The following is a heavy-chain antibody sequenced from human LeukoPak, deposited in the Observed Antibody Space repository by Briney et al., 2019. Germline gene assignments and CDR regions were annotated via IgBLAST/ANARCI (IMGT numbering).Heavy chain of an antibody. Sequence: SETLSLTCTVSGGSISSGGYYWSWIRQPPGKGLEWIGYIYHSGSSYYNPSLKSRVTVSVDRSKNQFSLKLSSVTAADTAVYYCAGGYCSSTSCLDYWGQGTLVTVSS. CDR2: IYHSGSS. CDR3: AGGYCSSTSCLDY. V-gene: IGHV4-30-2*01. J-gene: IGHJ4*02. D-gene: IGHD2-2*01. CDR1: GGSISSGGYY.